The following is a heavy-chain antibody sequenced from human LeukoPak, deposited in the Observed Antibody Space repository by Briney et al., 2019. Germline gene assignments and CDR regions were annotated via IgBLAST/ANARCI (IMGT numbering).Heavy chain of an antibody. J-gene: IGHJ4*02. D-gene: IGHD1-14*01. CDR1: GGSFSGYY. CDR3: AREDILYYGTSN. Sequence: SGTLSLTCAVYGGSFSGYYWSWIRQPPGKGLEWIGEINHSGSTNYNPSLKSRVTISVDTSKNQFPLKLRSVTAADTAVYYCAREDILYYGTSNWGQGTLVTVSS. CDR2: INHSGST. V-gene: IGHV4-34*01.